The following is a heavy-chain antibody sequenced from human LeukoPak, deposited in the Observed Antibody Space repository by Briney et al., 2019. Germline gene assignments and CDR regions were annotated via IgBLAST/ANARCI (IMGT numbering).Heavy chain of an antibody. D-gene: IGHD2-2*01. CDR2: MNPNSGNT. V-gene: IGHV1-8*03. CDR3: ARGRSSSREPVLFPY. CDR1: GYTFTSYD. Sequence: GASVKVSCKASGYTFTSYDINWVRQATGQGLEWMGWMNPNSGNTGNAQKFQGRVTITRNTSISTAYMELSSLRSEDTAVYNCARGRSSSREPVLFPYWGQGTLLTVSS. J-gene: IGHJ4*02.